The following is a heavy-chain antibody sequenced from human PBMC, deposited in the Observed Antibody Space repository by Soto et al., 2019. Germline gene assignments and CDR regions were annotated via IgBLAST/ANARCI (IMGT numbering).Heavy chain of an antibody. V-gene: IGHV3-53*01. CDR1: GFTVSSNY. CDR3: ARDRVDFWSSYYYYYGMDV. J-gene: IGHJ6*02. CDR2: IYSGGST. D-gene: IGHD3-3*01. Sequence: GGSLRLSCAASGFTVSSNYMSWVRQAPGKGLEWVSVIYSGGSTYYADSVKGRFTISRDNSKNTLYFKINSLRAEDTAVYYCARDRVDFWSSYYYYYGMDVWGQGTTVTVSS.